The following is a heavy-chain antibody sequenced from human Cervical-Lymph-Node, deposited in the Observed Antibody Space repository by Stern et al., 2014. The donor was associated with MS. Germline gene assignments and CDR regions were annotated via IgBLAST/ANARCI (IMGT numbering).Heavy chain of an antibody. V-gene: IGHV3-23*04. J-gene: IGHJ4*02. D-gene: IGHD4-17*01. CDR1: GFPFSTYA. CDR2: IGANGGIT. CDR3: ARSPRVTDFYFDS. Sequence: VQLVESGGALVQPGGSLRLSCAASGFPFSTYAMTWVRQAPGKGLEWVSGIGANGGITYYADSVKGRFTISRDNSENKLFVQMNGLRAEDTAVYYCARSPRVTDFYFDSWGQGTLVTVSS.